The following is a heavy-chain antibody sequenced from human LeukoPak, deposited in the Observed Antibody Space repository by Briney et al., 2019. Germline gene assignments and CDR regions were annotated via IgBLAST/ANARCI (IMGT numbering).Heavy chain of an antibody. CDR1: GFSLSTGGVG. CDR3: AHGRDIVATDGFDY. J-gene: IGHJ4*02. CDR2: IYWNDDK. V-gene: IGHV2-5*01. D-gene: IGHD5-12*01. Sequence: TQSGPTLVKPTQTLTLTCTFSGFSLSTGGVGVGWIRQPPGKALEWLSLIYWNDDKRYSPSLKSRLTITKDTSKNQVVLTMTNMDPVDTATYYCAHGRDIVATDGFDYWGQGTLVTVSS.